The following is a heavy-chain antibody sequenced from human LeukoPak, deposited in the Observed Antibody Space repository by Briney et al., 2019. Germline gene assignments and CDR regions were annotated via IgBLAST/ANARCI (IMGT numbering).Heavy chain of an antibody. CDR2: ISAYTGHT. Sequence: GASVKVSCKTSGYTFINYGICWVRQAPGQGLEWMAWISAYTGHTRYAQKFKDRVTMTTDSATSTVYMDLRSLSSDDTAVYYCSRTTDASGSHYPLDYWGQGTLVTVSS. CDR3: SRTTDASGSHYPLDY. V-gene: IGHV1-18*01. J-gene: IGHJ4*02. D-gene: IGHD3-10*01. CDR1: GYTFINYG.